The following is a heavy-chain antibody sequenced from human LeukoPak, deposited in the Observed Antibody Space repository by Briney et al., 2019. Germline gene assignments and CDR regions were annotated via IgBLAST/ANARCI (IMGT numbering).Heavy chain of an antibody. CDR2: IYYSGNT. CDR3: ARGRRVVGLDY. Sequence: SETLSLTCTVSGGSISSYYWSWIRQPPGKGLEWIGYIYYSGNTHYNPSLKSRVTISLNTSKNQFSLNLSSVTAADTAVYYCARGRRVVGLDYWGQGTLVTVSS. J-gene: IGHJ4*02. CDR1: GGSISSYY. V-gene: IGHV4-59*08. D-gene: IGHD1-14*01.